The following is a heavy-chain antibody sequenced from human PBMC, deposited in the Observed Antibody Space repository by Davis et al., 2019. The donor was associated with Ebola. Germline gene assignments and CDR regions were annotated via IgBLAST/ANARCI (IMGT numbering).Heavy chain of an antibody. CDR3: ARRRGTYYYDSSGYYYFDY. CDR1: GGSFSGYY. D-gene: IGHD3-22*01. CDR2: INHSGST. V-gene: IGHV4-34*01. J-gene: IGHJ4*02. Sequence: QTLSLTCAVYGGSFSGYYWSWIRQPPGKGLEWIGEINHSGSTNYNPSLKSRVTISVDTSKNQFSLKLSSVTAADTAVYYCARRRGTYYYDSSGYYYFDYWGQGTLVTVSS.